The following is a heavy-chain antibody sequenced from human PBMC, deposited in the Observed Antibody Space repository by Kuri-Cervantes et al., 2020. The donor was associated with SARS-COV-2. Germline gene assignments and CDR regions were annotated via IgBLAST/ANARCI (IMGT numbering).Heavy chain of an antibody. CDR1: GFIFSNYW. CDR3: ARDLVVTGIDY. D-gene: IGHD4-23*01. V-gene: IGHV3-7*01. Sequence: GESLKISCAASGFIFSNYWMTWVRQAPGKGLEWVANIKQDGSEEFYVDSVEGRFTISRDNSKNTLYLQMNSLRAEDTAVYYCARDLVVTGIDYWGQGTPVTVSS. CDR2: IKQDGSEE. J-gene: IGHJ4*02.